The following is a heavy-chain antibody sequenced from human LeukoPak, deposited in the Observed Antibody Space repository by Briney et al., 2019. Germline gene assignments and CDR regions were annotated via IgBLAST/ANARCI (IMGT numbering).Heavy chain of an antibody. CDR3: ARAPGLAWFDP. CDR2: IFHTGTA. Sequence: PSETLSLTCAVSGGSISSDNWWSWVRQPPGKGLEWIGEIFHTGTANYNPSLKSRLTISVDTSRNQFSLRLNSVTAADTAVYYCARAPGLAWFDPWGQGTLVTVSS. J-gene: IGHJ5*02. D-gene: IGHD3-22*01. V-gene: IGHV4-4*02. CDR1: GGSISSDNW.